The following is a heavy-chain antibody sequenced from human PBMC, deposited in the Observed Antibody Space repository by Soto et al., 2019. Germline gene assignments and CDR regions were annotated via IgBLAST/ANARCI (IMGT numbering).Heavy chain of an antibody. CDR3: ARVIPGVEAWFDP. CDR1: GYTFSNLG. D-gene: IGHD2-2*01. CDR2: ISPYNGNT. J-gene: IGHJ5*02. V-gene: IGHV1-18*01. Sequence: ASVKVSCKASGYTFSNLGISWVRQAPGQGLEWMGWISPYNGNTNYAQILQGRVTMTTDTSTSTAYMDLSSLTSDDTAVYYCARVIPGVEAWFDPWGQGTLVTVSA.